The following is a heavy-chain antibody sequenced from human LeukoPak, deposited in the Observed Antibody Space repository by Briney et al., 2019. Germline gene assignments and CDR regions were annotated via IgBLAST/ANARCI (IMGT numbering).Heavy chain of an antibody. J-gene: IGHJ4*02. Sequence: SETLSLTCAVYGGSFSGYYWSWIRQPPGKGLEWIGEINHSGSTNYNPSLKSRVTISVDTSKNQFSLQLNSVTPEDTAVYYCARDRFLHYFNYWGQGTLVTVSS. D-gene: IGHD2/OR15-2a*01. CDR2: INHSGST. CDR3: ARDRFLHYFNY. V-gene: IGHV4-34*01. CDR1: GGSFSGYY.